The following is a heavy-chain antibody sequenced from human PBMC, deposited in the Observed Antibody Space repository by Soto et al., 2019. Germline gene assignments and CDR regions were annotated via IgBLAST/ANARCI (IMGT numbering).Heavy chain of an antibody. V-gene: IGHV3-7*01. CDR3: ARGRGCLHDY. CDR2: IKQDGSDS. Sequence: EVQLVESGGGLVQPGGSLRLSCAASGFSLSDYWMNWVRQAPGKGLEWVAIIKQDGSDSYYVDSVKGRFTISRDNAKNSLYLQMSSPIYDDTALDYCARGRGCLHDYWGQGTLVTVSS. CDR1: GFSLSDYW. J-gene: IGHJ4*02. D-gene: IGHD2-15*01.